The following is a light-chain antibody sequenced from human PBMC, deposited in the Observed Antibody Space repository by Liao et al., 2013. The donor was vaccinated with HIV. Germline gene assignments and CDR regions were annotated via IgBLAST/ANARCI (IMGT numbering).Light chain of an antibody. CDR2: QDT. CDR1: KLGDEY. Sequence: SYELTQPPSVSVSPGQTASITCSGDKLGDEYASWYQQKPGQSPVLVIYQDTRRPSGIPERFSGSNSGNTATLTISGTQAMDEADYYCQAWDITTGVFGAGTTLTVL. J-gene: IGLJ3*02. V-gene: IGLV3-1*01. CDR3: QAWDITTGV.